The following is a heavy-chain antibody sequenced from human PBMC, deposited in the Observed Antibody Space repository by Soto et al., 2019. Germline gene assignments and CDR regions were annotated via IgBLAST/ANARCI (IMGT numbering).Heavy chain of an antibody. D-gene: IGHD7-27*01. J-gene: IGHJ4*02. CDR3: ARGWGKYFGANDF. V-gene: IGHV1-18*01. CDR1: GDTFNTFG. Sequence: ASVKVSCKASGDTFNTFGITWVRQAPGQGLEWMGCVSGYSDKRDYSRKLQDRITLTADPSTTTSYMELRSLTSDDTAVYYCARGWGKYFGANDFWGQGTLVTVSS. CDR2: VSGYSDKR.